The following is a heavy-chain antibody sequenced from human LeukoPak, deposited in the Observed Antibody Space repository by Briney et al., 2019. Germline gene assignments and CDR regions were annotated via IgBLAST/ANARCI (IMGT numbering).Heavy chain of an antibody. CDR1: VFPFRLYS. J-gene: IGHJ4*02. D-gene: IGHD3-10*01. V-gene: IGHV3-48*01. Sequence: GGSLRLSCAASVFPFRLYSMNWVRQAPGKGLEGISYISSGSSSIYYADSVKGRFTISRHNAKNSLYLQMNSLRAEDTAVYYCSNSYGSGSYDYWGQGTLVTVSS. CDR3: SNSYGSGSYDY. CDR2: ISSGSSSI.